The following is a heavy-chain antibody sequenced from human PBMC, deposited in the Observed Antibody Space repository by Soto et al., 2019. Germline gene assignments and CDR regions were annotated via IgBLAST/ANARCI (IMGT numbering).Heavy chain of an antibody. V-gene: IGHV1-69*13. Sequence: GAPVKVSCKASGGTFSSYAISWVRQAPGQGLEWMGGIIPIFGTANYAQKFQGRVTITADESTSTAYMELSSLRSEDTAVYYCARDRRDCSSTSCYSRKSIFDYWGQGTLVTVSS. CDR1: GGTFSSYA. J-gene: IGHJ4*02. CDR3: ARDRRDCSSTSCYSRKSIFDY. CDR2: IIPIFGTA. D-gene: IGHD2-2*01.